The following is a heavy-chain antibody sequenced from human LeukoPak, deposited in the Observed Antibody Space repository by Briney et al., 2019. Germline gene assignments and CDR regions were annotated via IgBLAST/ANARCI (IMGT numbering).Heavy chain of an antibody. CDR1: GYRFTSYW. V-gene: IGHV5-51*01. Sequence: GESLQISFKGSGYRFTSYWIGWVRQMPGKGLEWMGIIYPGDSDTRYSPSFQGQVTISADKSITTAYLQWSSLKASDTAMYYCARRGYAKAFDIWGQGTMVTVSS. J-gene: IGHJ3*02. CDR2: IYPGDSDT. D-gene: IGHD1-1*01. CDR3: ARRGYAKAFDI.